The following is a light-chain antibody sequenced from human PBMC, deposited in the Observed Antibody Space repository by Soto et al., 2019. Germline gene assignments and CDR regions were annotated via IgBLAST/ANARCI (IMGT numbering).Light chain of an antibody. CDR1: SSDY. Sequence: QSVLTQPASVSGSPGQSITISCTGTSSDYVSWYQQHPDKAPKLMIYEVSNRPSGVSDRFSGSKSANTASLTISGLQAEDDANYYCSSYTRSTLLFGGGTKLTVL. J-gene: IGLJ2*01. V-gene: IGLV2-14*01. CDR3: SSYTRSTLL. CDR2: EVS.